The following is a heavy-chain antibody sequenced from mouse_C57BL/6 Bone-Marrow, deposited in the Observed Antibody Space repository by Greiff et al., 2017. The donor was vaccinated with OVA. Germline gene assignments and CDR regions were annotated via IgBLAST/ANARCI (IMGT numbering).Heavy chain of an antibody. Sequence: VQLQQSGPVLVKPGASVKMSCKASGYTFTDYYMNWVKQSHGKSLEWIGVINPYNGGTSYNQKFKGKATLTVDKSSSTAYMELNSLTSEDSAVYYCARRDYGNSWFAYWGQGTLVTVSA. V-gene: IGHV1-19*01. CDR2: INPYNGGT. CDR1: GYTFTDYY. D-gene: IGHD2-1*01. J-gene: IGHJ3*01. CDR3: ARRDYGNSWFAY.